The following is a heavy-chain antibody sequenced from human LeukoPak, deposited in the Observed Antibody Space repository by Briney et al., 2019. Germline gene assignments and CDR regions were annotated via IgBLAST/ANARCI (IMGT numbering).Heavy chain of an antibody. J-gene: IGHJ6*02. D-gene: IGHD3-10*01. V-gene: IGHV3-23*01. CDR3: ARDGGSGSPHLSYYYYGMDV. Sequence: GGSLRLSCAASGFTFSTYAMSWVRQAPGKGLEWVSGIIGSGGSTYYADSVKGRFTISRDNSKNTLYLQMNSLRAEDTAVYYCARDGGSGSPHLSYYYYGMDVWGQGTTVTVS. CDR2: IIGSGGST. CDR1: GFTFSTYA.